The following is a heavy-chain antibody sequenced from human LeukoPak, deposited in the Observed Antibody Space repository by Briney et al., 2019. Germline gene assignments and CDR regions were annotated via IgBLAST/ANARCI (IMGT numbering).Heavy chain of an antibody. D-gene: IGHD4-11*01. CDR1: GGTFSSYA. V-gene: IGHV1-69*13. CDR3: ASYLTTGTYYFDY. J-gene: IGHJ4*02. Sequence: ASVTVSCKASGGTFSSYAISWVRQAPGQGLEWMGGIIPIFGTANYAQKFQGRVTITADESTSTAYMELSSLRSEDTAVYYCASYLTTGTYYFDYWGQGTLVTVSS. CDR2: IIPIFGTA.